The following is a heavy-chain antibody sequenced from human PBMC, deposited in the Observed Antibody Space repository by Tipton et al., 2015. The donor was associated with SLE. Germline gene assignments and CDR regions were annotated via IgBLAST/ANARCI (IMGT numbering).Heavy chain of an antibody. D-gene: IGHD5-18*01. V-gene: IGHV4-59*08. CDR3: ARGGTAMAYWYFDL. CDR1: GGSISSYY. J-gene: IGHJ2*01. CDR2: IYYSGST. Sequence: TLSLTCTVSGGSISSYYWSWIRQPPGKGLEWIGYIYYSGSTNYNPSLKSRVTISVHASKNHFSLKLSSVTAADTAVYYCARGGTAMAYWYFDLWGRGTLVTVSS.